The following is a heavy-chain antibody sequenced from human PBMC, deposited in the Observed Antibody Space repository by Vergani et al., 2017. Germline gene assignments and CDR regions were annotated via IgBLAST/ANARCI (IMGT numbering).Heavy chain of an antibody. CDR3: ARVDYGKAYYYGMDV. J-gene: IGHJ6*02. Sequence: QVQLVQSGAEVKKPGASVKVSCKASGYTFTSYAMHWVRQAPGQRLEWMGWINAGNGNTNYAQKLQGRVTMTTDTSTSTAYMELRSLRSDDTAVYYCARVDYGKAYYYGMDVWGQGTTVTVSS. D-gene: IGHD4-17*01. CDR1: GYTFTSYA. V-gene: IGHV1-3*01. CDR2: INAGNGNT.